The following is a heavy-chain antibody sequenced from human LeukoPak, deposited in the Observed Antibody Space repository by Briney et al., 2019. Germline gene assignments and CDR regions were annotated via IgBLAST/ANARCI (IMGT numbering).Heavy chain of an antibody. CDR2: INHGGST. CDR3: ARGNGYYYSSGYSLSWFNP. V-gene: IGHV4-34*01. Sequence: SETLSLTCAVYGGSFSGYYWSWIRQPPGKGLEWIVEINHGGSTNTNPSLESRVTISVDTSKNHFSLKLSAVTAADTAVYYCARGNGYYYSSGYSLSWFNPWGQGTLVTVSS. CDR1: GGSFSGYY. J-gene: IGHJ5*02. D-gene: IGHD3-22*01.